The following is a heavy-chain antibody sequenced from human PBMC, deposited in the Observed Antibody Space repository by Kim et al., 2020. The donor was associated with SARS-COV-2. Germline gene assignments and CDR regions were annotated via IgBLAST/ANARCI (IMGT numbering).Heavy chain of an antibody. CDR1: GFSFSSYD. CDR3: ARDRGGYPDY. J-gene: IGHJ4*02. CDR2: ITTGGGT. V-gene: IGHV3-48*02. D-gene: IGHD1-26*01. Sequence: GGSLRLSCAASGFSFSSYDWNWVRQAPGKGLDWISYITTGGGTHYADSVRGRFTVSRDNARDSLYLQMNSLRDEDTAVYYCARDRGGYPDYWGQGTLVTV.